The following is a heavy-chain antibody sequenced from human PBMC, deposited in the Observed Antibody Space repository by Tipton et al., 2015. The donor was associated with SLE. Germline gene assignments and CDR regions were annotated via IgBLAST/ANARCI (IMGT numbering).Heavy chain of an antibody. CDR1: GGSFTSNHW. D-gene: IGHD3-22*01. CDR3: ARVFYYATMTTTTPHFDY. Sequence: TLSLTCDVSGGSFTSNHWWTWVRQAPGKGLEWIGEIYHSGATNYNPSLKSRVTISVDKSKSQFSLKVNSVIAADTAVYYCARVFYYATMTTTTPHFDYWGQGTRVIVSS. V-gene: IGHV4-4*02. CDR2: IYHSGAT. J-gene: IGHJ4*02.